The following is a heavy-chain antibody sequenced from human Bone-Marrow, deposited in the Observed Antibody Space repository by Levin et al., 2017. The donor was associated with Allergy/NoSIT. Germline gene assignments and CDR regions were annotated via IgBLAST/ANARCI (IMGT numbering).Heavy chain of an antibody. CDR1: GYSFTTYW. J-gene: IGHJ4*02. CDR2: IHPGDSET. Sequence: PGGSLRLSCKGSGYSFTTYWVAWVRQMPGKGLEWMGIIHPGDSETRYSPSFRGQVTISADKSISTAYLQWSRLKASDTAMYYCARSSGSYPEDDWGQGTLVTVSS. CDR3: ARSSGSYPEDD. V-gene: IGHV5-51*01. D-gene: IGHD3-10*01.